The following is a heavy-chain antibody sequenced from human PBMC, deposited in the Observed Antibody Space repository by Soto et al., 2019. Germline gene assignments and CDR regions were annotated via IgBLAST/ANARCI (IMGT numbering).Heavy chain of an antibody. V-gene: IGHV4-31*03. CDR1: GGSISSGGYY. J-gene: IGHJ4*02. CDR2: IYYSGST. Sequence: TSETLSLTCTVSGGSISSGGYYWSWIRQHPGKGLEWIGYIYYSGSTYYNPSLKSRVTISVDTSKNQFSLKLSSVTAADTAVYYCARVQLMVYDYWGQGTLVTVSS. D-gene: IGHD2-8*01. CDR3: ARVQLMVYDY.